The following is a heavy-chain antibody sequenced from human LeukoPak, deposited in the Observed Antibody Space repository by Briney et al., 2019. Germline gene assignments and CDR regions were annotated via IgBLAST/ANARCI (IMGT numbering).Heavy chain of an antibody. CDR1: RFTFRNYG. Sequence: PGGSLRLSCAAYRFTFRNYGMHWDRQPPGKGLEWLTLISLEVSNQFYADSVRGRFTISRDNSKDTLYLQMDGLRPDDTAVYFCAKDYHLHGATFPGHWGQGTLVTVSS. V-gene: IGHV3-30*18. CDR3: AKDYHLHGATFPGH. D-gene: IGHD1-14*01. J-gene: IGHJ4*02. CDR2: ISLEVSNQ.